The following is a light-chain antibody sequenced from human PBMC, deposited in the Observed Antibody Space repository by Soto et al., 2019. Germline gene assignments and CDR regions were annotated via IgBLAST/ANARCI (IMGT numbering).Light chain of an antibody. J-gene: IGKJ4*01. V-gene: IGKV4-1*01. Sequence: DIVMTQSPDSLAVSLGERATINCKSSQSVLYSSNNKAYLAWYQQKPGQPPKLLIYWASTRESGVPDRFSGSGSGTEFSLTISSLQAEDVAVYYCQQYYTTPLTFGGGTKVEI. CDR1: QSVLYSSNNKAY. CDR3: QQYYTTPLT. CDR2: WAS.